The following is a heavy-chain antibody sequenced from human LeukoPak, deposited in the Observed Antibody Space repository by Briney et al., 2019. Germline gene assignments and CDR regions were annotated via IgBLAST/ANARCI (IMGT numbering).Heavy chain of an antibody. CDR3: ARREADYGGNSGIDY. CDR1: GASISSGGYY. Sequence: PSETLSLTCTVSGASISSGGYYWTRIRQPAGKGLEWIGRIYTSGRTNYSPSLNSRVTISIDTSNNQFSLRLTSMTAADTAVYYCARREADYGGNSGIDYWGQGTLVTVSS. D-gene: IGHD4-23*01. CDR2: IYTSGRT. V-gene: IGHV4-61*02. J-gene: IGHJ4*02.